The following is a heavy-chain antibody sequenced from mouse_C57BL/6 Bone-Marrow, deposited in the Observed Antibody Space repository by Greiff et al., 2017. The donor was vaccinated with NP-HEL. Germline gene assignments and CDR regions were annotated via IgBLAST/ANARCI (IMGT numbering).Heavy chain of an antibody. J-gene: IGHJ2*01. CDR3: ARSRITTVVAPSFDY. CDR2: IHPNSGST. D-gene: IGHD1-1*01. Sequence: QVQLQQPGAELVKPGASVKLSCKASGYTFTSYWMHWVKQRPGQGLEWIGMIHPNSGSTNYNEKFKSKATLTVDKSSSTAYMQLSSLTSEDSAVYYGARSRITTVVAPSFDYWGQGTTLTVSS. V-gene: IGHV1-64*01. CDR1: GYTFTSYW.